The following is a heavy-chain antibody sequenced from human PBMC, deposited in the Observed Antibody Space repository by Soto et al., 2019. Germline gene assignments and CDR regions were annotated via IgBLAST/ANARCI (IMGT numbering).Heavy chain of an antibody. Sequence: ASVKVSCKASGYTFISYAMHWLRQAPGQRLEWMGWINAGNGNTKYSQKFQGRVTITRDTSATTAYMELSSLRSEDTAVYYCARDGRYFDWLSYFDYWGQGTLVTVSS. CDR3: ARDGRYFDWLSYFDY. V-gene: IGHV1-3*01. J-gene: IGHJ4*02. CDR2: INAGNGNT. D-gene: IGHD3-9*01. CDR1: GYTFISYA.